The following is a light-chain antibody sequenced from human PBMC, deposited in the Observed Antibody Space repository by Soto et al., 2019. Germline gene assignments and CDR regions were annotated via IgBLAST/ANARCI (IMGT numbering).Light chain of an antibody. Sequence: DIQMTQSPSSLSASVEDRVIITCRASQSISSYLNWYQQKPGKAPRLLIYAASSLQSGVPSRFSGSASGTDFTLTISRLQPEDFATYYCQQRQTFGQGTKVDIK. V-gene: IGKV1-39*01. J-gene: IGKJ1*01. CDR2: AAS. CDR1: QSISSY. CDR3: QQRQT.